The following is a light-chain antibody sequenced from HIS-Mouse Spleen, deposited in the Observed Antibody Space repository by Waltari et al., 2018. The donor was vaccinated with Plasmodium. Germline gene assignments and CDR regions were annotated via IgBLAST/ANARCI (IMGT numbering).Light chain of an antibody. J-gene: IGKJ4*01. V-gene: IGKV3-11*01. Sequence: EIVLTQSPATLPLSPGDRATLSCRASQSVSSYLACYQQKPGQTPRLLIYDASNRATGIPARFSGSGSGTDFTLTISSLEPEDFAVYYCQQRSNWPLTFGGGTKVEIK. CDR1: QSVSSY. CDR2: DAS. CDR3: QQRSNWPLT.